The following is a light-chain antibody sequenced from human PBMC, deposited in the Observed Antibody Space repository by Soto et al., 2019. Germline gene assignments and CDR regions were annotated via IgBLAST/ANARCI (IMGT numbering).Light chain of an antibody. J-gene: IGKJ1*01. CDR3: QHYGDSSRT. CDR2: GTS. V-gene: IGKV3-20*01. Sequence: EIVLTQSPGTLSLSPGERATLSCRADRSVSDTLLTWFQQKPGQAPRLLIFGTSNRAPGIPDRFSGSGSGTDFTLTISRLEPDDFAVYYCQHYGDSSRTFGQGTKVDIK. CDR1: RSVSDTL.